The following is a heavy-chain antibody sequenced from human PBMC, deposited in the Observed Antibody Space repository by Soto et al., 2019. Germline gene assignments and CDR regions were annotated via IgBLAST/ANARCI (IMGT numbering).Heavy chain of an antibody. CDR2: IYYSGST. J-gene: IGHJ6*03. D-gene: IGHD3-3*01. CDR1: GGSISSGGYY. V-gene: IGHV4-31*02. Sequence: SETLSLTCTVSGGSISSGGYYWSWIRQHPGKGLEWIGYIYYSGSTNYNPSLKSRVTISVDTSKNQFSLKLSSVTAADTAVYYCARGITIFGGNGNGYIDVWGKGTTVTVSS. CDR3: ARGITIFGGNGNGYIDV.